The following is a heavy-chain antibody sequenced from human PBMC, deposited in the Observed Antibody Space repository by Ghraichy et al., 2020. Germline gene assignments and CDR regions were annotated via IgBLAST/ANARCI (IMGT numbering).Heavy chain of an antibody. CDR1: GVTFSSYL. J-gene: IGHJ4*02. CDR2: ISSSGST. V-gene: IGHV3-23*01. CDR3: VKESGGSYYVDY. D-gene: IGHD2-15*01. Sequence: LSLTCAASGVTFSSYLMTWVRQAPGKGLELVSAISSSGSTCYAYPVNGRFTISRYNSKNTFYLPMNSLRAEDTAVYYFVKESGGSYYVDYWGQGTLVTVSS.